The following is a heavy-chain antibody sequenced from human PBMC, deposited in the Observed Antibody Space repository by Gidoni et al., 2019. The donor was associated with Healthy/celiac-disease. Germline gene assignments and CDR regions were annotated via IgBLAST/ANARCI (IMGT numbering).Heavy chain of an antibody. D-gene: IGHD3-22*01. Sequence: QVQLVQSGAEVMRPGASVKVSCKSSGYNFKSYYIHWVRQAPGQGLQWMGIIKPRGERTVNAQMFQGRVTMTRDTCRSTVYMELTGLRSDDTAVYYCATDHRWYDTSGYYLDYWGQGTLVTVSS. CDR3: ATDHRWYDTSGYYLDY. V-gene: IGHV1-46*02. CDR2: IKPRGERT. J-gene: IGHJ4*02. CDR1: GYNFKSYY.